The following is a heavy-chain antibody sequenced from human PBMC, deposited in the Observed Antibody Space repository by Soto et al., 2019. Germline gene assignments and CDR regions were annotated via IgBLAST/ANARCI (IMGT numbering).Heavy chain of an antibody. D-gene: IGHD6-19*01. V-gene: IGHV3-48*03. CDR3: AREGRVGGIDY. Sequence: GGSLRLSCAASGFTFSIHEMNWVRQAPGKGLEWVSYISSIGVATYYADSVKGRFTISRDNAKNSLYLQMNSLRAEDTAVYYCAREGRVGGIDYWGQGNKVTV. J-gene: IGHJ4*02. CDR1: GFTFSIHE. CDR2: ISSIGVAT.